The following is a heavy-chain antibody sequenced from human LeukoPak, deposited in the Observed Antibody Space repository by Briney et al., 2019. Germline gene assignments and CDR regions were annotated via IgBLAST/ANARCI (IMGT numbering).Heavy chain of an antibody. CDR3: ARGSPGLGYYYYMDV. V-gene: IGHV1-69*05. CDR2: IIPIFGTA. CDR1: GGTFSSNA. D-gene: IGHD3-10*01. Sequence: GASVKVSCKASGGTFSSNAISWVRQAPGQGLEWMGGIIPIFGTANYAQKFQGRVTITTDESTSTAYMELSSLRSEDTAVYYCARGSPGLGYYYYMDVWGKGTTVTVSS. J-gene: IGHJ6*03.